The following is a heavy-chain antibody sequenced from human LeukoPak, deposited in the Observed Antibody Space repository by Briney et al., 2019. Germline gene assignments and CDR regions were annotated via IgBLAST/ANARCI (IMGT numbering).Heavy chain of an antibody. CDR1: GGSISSGSYY. CDR3: ARQRNYYDSSGYYKRALFDY. CDR2: IYYSGST. D-gene: IGHD3-22*01. Sequence: SQTLSLTCTVSGGSISSGSYYWSWIRQPAGKGLEWIGYIYYSGSTNYNPSLKSRVTISVDTSKNQFSLKLSSVTAADTAVYYCARQRNYYDSSGYYKRALFDYWGQGTLVTVSS. J-gene: IGHJ4*02. V-gene: IGHV4-61*10.